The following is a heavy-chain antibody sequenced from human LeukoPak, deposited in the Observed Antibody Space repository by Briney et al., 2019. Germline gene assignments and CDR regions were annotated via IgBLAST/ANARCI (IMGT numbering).Heavy chain of an antibody. J-gene: IGHJ4*02. CDR1: GGSISSGSYF. CDR2: IYSSGNT. Sequence: SETLSLTCTVSGGSISSGSYFWIWIRQPAGRGLEWIGRIYSSGNTNYNPSLKSRVTISVDTSKNQLSLKLTSVTAADTAVYYCARASLDSENYGRYFDYWGQGTLVTVSS. D-gene: IGHD3-10*01. CDR3: ARASLDSENYGRYFDY. V-gene: IGHV4-61*02.